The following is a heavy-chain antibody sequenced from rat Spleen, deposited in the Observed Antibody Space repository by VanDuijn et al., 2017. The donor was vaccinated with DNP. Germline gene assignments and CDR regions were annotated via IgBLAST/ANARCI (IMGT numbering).Heavy chain of an antibody. CDR2: IRNSGST. CDR1: GYPITSNY. Sequence: EVQLQESGPGLVKPSQSLSLTCSVTGYPITSNYWGWIRKFPGNKMEWIGHIRNSGSTTYNPSLKSRISITRDTSKNQFFLQLNSVTTEDTATYYCARLEFGGYTYYFDYWGQGVMVTVSS. V-gene: IGHV3-1*01. D-gene: IGHD1-11*01. J-gene: IGHJ2*01. CDR3: ARLEFGGYTYYFDY.